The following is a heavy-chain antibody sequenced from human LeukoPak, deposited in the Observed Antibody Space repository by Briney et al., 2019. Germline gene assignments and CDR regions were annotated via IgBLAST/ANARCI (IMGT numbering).Heavy chain of an antibody. CDR3: ARVGPYCRSTICYVDY. J-gene: IGHJ4*02. Sequence: GGSLRLSCAASGFTISISAMHWVRRAPGKGLEGVAVISYDGSNKYYADSVKGRFTISRDNSKNTLYLQMNSLRAEDTAVYYCARVGPYCRSTICYVDYWGQGTLVTVSS. CDR2: ISYDGSNK. V-gene: IGHV3-30-3*01. D-gene: IGHD2-2*01. CDR1: GFTISISA.